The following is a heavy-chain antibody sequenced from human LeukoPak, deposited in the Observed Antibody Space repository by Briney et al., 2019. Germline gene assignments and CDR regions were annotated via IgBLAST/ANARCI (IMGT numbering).Heavy chain of an antibody. V-gene: IGHV1-18*01. D-gene: IGHD2-2*01. Sequence: ASVKVSCKASGYTFTSYGISWVRQALGQGLEWMGWTSAYNGNTNYAQKLQGRVTMTTDTSTSTAYMELRSLRSDDTAVYYCARHENQLLLRSLNYWGRGTLVTVSS. CDR3: ARHENQLLLRSLNY. CDR1: GYTFTSYG. J-gene: IGHJ4*02. CDR2: TSAYNGNT.